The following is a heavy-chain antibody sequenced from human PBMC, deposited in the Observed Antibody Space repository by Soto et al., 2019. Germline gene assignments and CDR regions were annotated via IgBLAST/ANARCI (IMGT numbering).Heavy chain of an antibody. CDR3: ARDDSGDDFDL. J-gene: IGHJ2*01. D-gene: IGHD4-17*01. CDR2: IYRSGTT. CDR1: GGSISSTNW. V-gene: IGHV4-4*02. Sequence: QVQLQESGPGLVEPSGTLSLTCVVSGGSISSTNWWSWVRQPPGKGLEWIGEIYRSGTTNYNPSLKSRVPISVDKSKNQFSLKLSSVTAADTAVYYCARDDSGDDFDLWGRGTLVTVSS.